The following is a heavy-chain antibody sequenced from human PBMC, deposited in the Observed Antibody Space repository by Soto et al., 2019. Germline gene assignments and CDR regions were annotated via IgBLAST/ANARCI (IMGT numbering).Heavy chain of an antibody. Sequence: QVQLVQSGAEVKKPGASVKVSCKASGYTFSNYGISWVRQAPGQGPEWMGWISGYNGNTKYAHKFQGRVTMTTDTSTSTAYMEVRSLRSDDTAVYYCARGGSSWSAEYYQHWGKGTLVIVSS. D-gene: IGHD6-13*01. CDR2: ISGYNGNT. CDR1: GYTFSNYG. CDR3: ARGGSSWSAEYYQH. V-gene: IGHV1-18*01. J-gene: IGHJ1*01.